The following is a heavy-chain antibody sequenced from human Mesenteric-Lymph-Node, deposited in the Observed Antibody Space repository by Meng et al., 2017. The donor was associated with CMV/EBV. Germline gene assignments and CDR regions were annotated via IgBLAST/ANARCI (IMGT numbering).Heavy chain of an antibody. V-gene: IGHV3-23*01. CDR2: ISGSDGRT. Sequence: GGSLRLSCAASGFTFSNFGMSWVRQAPGKGLEWVSTISGSDGRTYYADSVQGRFTVSRDNSQNTLYLQMSSLRAEDTAVYYCAKQFTSGWYFFDYWGQGTLVTVSS. CDR1: GFTFSNFG. CDR3: AKQFTSGWYFFDY. D-gene: IGHD6-19*01. J-gene: IGHJ4*02.